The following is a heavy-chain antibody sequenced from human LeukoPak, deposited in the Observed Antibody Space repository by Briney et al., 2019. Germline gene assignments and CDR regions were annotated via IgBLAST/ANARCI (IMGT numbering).Heavy chain of an antibody. CDR1: GGTFSSYA. CDR2: IIPIFGTA. CDR3: ARDSGYDSYYFDY. D-gene: IGHD5-12*01. V-gene: IGHV1-69*05. Sequence: SVKVSCKASGGTFSSYAISWVRQAPGQGLEWMGRIIPIFGTANYAQKCQGRVTITTDESTSTAYMELSSLRSEDTAVYYCARDSGYDSYYFDYWGQGTLVTVSS. J-gene: IGHJ4*02.